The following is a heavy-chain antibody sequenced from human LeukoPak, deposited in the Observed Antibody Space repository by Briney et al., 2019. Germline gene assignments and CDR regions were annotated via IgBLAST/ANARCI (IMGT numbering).Heavy chain of an antibody. CDR2: MHYSGVS. D-gene: IGHD4/OR15-4a*01. CDR3: ASILYGSNAFDY. V-gene: IGHV4-59*01. Sequence: PSETLSLTCTVSGDSISSYYWSWIRQPPGKGLEYIAYMHYSGVSNYNPSLKSRVTMSADTSKNQLSLRLTSVTAADTAVYYCASILYGSNAFDYWGQGTLVTVSS. CDR1: GDSISSYY. J-gene: IGHJ4*02.